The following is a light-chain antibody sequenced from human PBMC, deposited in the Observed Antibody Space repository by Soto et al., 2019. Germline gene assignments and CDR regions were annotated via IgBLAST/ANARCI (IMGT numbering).Light chain of an antibody. J-gene: IGLJ3*02. CDR1: SSDVGGYND. CDR3: SSYTSSSSLV. CDR2: EVR. Sequence: QSALTQPASVSGSPGQSVTISCTGTSSDVGGYNDVSWYQQHPGKAPKLMIYEVRNRPSGVSNRFSGSKSGNTASLTISGLQAEDEDDYYCSSYTSSSSLVFGGGTKLTVL. V-gene: IGLV2-14*01.